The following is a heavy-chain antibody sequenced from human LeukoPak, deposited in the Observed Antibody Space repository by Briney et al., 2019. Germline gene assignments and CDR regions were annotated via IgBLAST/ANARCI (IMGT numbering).Heavy chain of an antibody. CDR3: AKDRIFELWFGESSPYYFDN. J-gene: IGHJ4*02. D-gene: IGHD3-10*01. V-gene: IGHV3-21*01. Sequence: GGSLRLSCAASGLIFSKYWMTWVRQAPGKGLEWVSSISSSSSYIYYADSVKGRFTISRDNSKNTVYLQMNSLRAEDTAVYYCAKDRIFELWFGESSPYYFDNWGQGTLVTVS. CDR1: GLIFSKYW. CDR2: ISSSSSYI.